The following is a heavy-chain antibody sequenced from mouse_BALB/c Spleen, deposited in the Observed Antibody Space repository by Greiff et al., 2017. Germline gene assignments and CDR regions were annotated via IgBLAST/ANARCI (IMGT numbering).Heavy chain of an antibody. V-gene: IGHV5-9-4*01. J-gene: IGHJ3*01. CDR3: ARDYYGSSPSWFAY. D-gene: IGHD1-1*01. CDR1: GFTFSSYA. Sequence: EVQRVESGGGLVKPGGSLKLSCAASGFTFSSYAMSWVRQSPEKRLEWVAEISSGGSYTYYPDTVTGRFTISRDNAKNTLYLEMSSLRSEDTAMYYCARDYYGSSPSWFAYWGQGTLVTVSA. CDR2: ISSGGSYT.